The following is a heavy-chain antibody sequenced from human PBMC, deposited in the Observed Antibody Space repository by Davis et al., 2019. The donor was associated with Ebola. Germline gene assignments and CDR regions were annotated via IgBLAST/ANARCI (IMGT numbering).Heavy chain of an antibody. D-gene: IGHD2-21*02. CDR3: ARGAYCGGGCYSFRWNLQI. CDR2: ISSSSSTI. V-gene: IGHV3-48*04. J-gene: IGHJ3*02. CDR1: GFTFSSYS. Sequence: GGSLRLSCAASGFTFSSYSMNWVRQAPGKGLEWVSYISSSSSTIYYADSVKGRFTISRDNAKNSLYLQMNSLRAEDTAVYYCARGAYCGGGCYSFRWNLQIWGQGTMVTVSS.